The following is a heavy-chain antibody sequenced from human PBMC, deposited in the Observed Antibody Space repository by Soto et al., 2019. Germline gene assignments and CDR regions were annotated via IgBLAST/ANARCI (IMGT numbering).Heavy chain of an antibody. CDR2: IYYSGST. Sequence: QVQLQESGPGLVKPSQTLSLTCTVSGGSISSGGYYWSWIRQHPGKGLEWIRYIYYSGSTYYNPSLKSRVTISVDTSKNQFSLKLSSVTAADTAVYYCARDRRDGPTTAMVPSYFDYWGQGTLVTVSS. D-gene: IGHD5-18*01. CDR1: GGSISSGGYY. J-gene: IGHJ4*02. V-gene: IGHV4-31*03. CDR3: ARDRRDGPTTAMVPSYFDY.